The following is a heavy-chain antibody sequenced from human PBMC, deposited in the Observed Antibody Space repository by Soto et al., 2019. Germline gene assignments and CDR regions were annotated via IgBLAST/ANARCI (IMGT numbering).Heavy chain of an antibody. J-gene: IGHJ5*02. CDR2: IWYDGSNK. CDR3: ARDLLVVAATPGSHWFDP. D-gene: IGHD2-15*01. Sequence: GGSLRLSCAASGFTFSSYGMHWVRQAPGKGLEWVAVIWYDGSNKYYADSVKGRFTISRDNSKNTLYLQMNSLRAEDTAVYYCARDLLVVAATPGSHWFDPRGQGTLVTVSS. V-gene: IGHV3-33*01. CDR1: GFTFSSYG.